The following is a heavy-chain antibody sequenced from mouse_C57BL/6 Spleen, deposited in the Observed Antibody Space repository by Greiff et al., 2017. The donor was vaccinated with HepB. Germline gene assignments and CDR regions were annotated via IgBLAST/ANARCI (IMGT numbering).Heavy chain of an antibody. CDR2: IDPENGDT. J-gene: IGHJ4*01. D-gene: IGHD1-2*01. CDR3: TTGTTAPYAMDY. CDR1: GFNIKDDY. Sequence: VQLQQSGAELVRPGASVKLSCTASGFNIKDDYMHWVKQRPEQGLEWIGWIDPENGDTEYASKFQGKATITADTSSNTAYLQLSSLTSEDTAVYYCTTGTTAPYAMDYWGQGTSVTVSS. V-gene: IGHV14-4*01.